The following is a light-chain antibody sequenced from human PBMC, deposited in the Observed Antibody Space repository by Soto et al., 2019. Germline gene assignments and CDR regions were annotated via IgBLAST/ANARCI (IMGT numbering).Light chain of an antibody. CDR2: DVT. V-gene: IGLV2-11*01. Sequence: QSVLTQPRSVSGSPGQSVTISCTVTSSDVGGHNYVSWYQQHPGKAPQLMIYDVTKRPSGVPDRFSGSKSGSTASLTISGLQAEDEADYYCCSYAGSYTYVFGTGTKVTV. J-gene: IGLJ1*01. CDR1: SSDVGGHNY. CDR3: CSYAGSYTYV.